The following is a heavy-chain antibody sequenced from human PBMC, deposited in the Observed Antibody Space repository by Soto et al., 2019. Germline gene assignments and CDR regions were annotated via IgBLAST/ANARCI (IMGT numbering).Heavy chain of an antibody. V-gene: IGHV5-51*01. J-gene: IGHJ3*02. CDR2: IYPGDSDA. CDR1: GYSFTNYW. Sequence: PGESLKISCRTSGYSFTNYWIGWVRQMPGKGLEWMGIIYPGDSDARYSPSFQGQVTISADKSISTAYLHWSSLRASDTAVYYCTRRGYCSGGSCFSAAFDIWGQGTMVTVSS. CDR3: TRRGYCSGGSCFSAAFDI. D-gene: IGHD2-15*01.